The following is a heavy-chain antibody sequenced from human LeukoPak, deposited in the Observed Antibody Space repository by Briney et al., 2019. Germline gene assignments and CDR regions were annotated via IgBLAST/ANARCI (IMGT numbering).Heavy chain of an antibody. J-gene: IGHJ4*02. V-gene: IGHV4-59*08. D-gene: IGHD3-10*01. Sequence: SETLSLTCAVSGVSISSYNWSWIRQPPGKGLEWISSFYHRGSTNYNPSLKSRVPISGDTSKNQFSLKLSSVTAADTAVYYWARLGDGSGSYYIYWGQGTLVTVSS. CDR2: FYHRGST. CDR1: GVSISSYN. CDR3: ARLGDGSGSYYIY.